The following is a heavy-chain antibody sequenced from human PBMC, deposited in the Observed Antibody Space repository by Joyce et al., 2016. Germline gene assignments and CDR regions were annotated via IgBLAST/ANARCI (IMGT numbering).Heavy chain of an antibody. CDR1: GFAVTSSQ. V-gene: IGHV3-66*02. J-gene: IGHJ4*02. CDR3: ARDKLQAVPDARYDS. D-gene: IGHD6-19*01. CDR2: IDSDDTT. Sequence: EVQLVDSGGGLVQPGGSLTLSCAASGFAVTSSQMSWVRQAPGKGLEWVSMIDSDDTTYYADSVKGRFTISRDISKNKVFLEMNSLRLEDTAVYYCARDKLQAVPDARYDSWGQGTLVSVSS.